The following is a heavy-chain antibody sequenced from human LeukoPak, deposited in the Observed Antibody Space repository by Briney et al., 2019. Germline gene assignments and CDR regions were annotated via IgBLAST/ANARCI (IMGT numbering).Heavy chain of an antibody. J-gene: IGHJ6*03. V-gene: IGHV4-61*02. D-gene: IGHD3-10*01. Sequence: RASETLSLTCTVSGGSITSGNYYWSWIRQPAGKGLEWVGRIYSTGSTNYNPSLKSRVTISVDTSKNQFSLRLSSVTAADTAVYYCASLPRISMVRGAYYYYYMDVWGKGTTVTISS. CDR1: GGSITSGNYY. CDR3: ASLPRISMVRGAYYYYYMDV. CDR2: IYSTGST.